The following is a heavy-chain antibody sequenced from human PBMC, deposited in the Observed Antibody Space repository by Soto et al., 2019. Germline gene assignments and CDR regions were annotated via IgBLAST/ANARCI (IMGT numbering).Heavy chain of an antibody. CDR3: ASLLRGYSVTGDY. CDR2: IIPIFGTA. Sequence: QVQLVQSGAEVKKPGSSVKVSCKASGGTFSSYAISWVRQAPGQGLEWMGGIIPIFGTAKYAQKFQGRVTITADESMSTAYMELSSLRSEDTAVYYCASLLRGYSVTGDYWGQGTLVPVSS. J-gene: IGHJ4*02. V-gene: IGHV1-69*12. CDR1: GGTFSSYA. D-gene: IGHD5-12*01.